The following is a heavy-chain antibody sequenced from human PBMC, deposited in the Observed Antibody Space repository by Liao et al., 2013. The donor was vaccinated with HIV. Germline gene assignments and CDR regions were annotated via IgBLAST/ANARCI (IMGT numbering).Heavy chain of an antibody. CDR1: GGSIKTGSFY. Sequence: QVPLQESGPGLVKPSQTLSLSCTVSGGSIKTGSFYWTWIRQPAGKGLEWIGRIYGSGSTDYNPSLKSRVTISIDTSKNQFSLRLSSVTAADTAVYFCARAQFGHWSHDFWSGYYDYWGQGTLVTVSS. J-gene: IGHJ4*02. CDR3: ARAQFGHWSHDFWSGYYDY. V-gene: IGHV4-61*02. CDR2: IYGSGST. D-gene: IGHD3-3*01.